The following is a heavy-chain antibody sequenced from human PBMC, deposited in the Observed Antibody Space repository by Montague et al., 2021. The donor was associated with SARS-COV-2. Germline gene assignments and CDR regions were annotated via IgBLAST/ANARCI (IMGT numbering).Heavy chain of an antibody. Sequence: SLRLSCAASGFIFRDYTMNWVRQAPGKGLEWVSSITASSSYIYHADSLKGRFTISRDNAKNSLFLQMNSLRAEDTAVDYCAREDDYEGGGIFDHWGQGTLVAVSS. CDR2: ITASSSYI. J-gene: IGHJ4*02. D-gene: IGHD4-17*01. CDR1: GFIFRDYT. V-gene: IGHV3-21*01. CDR3: AREDDYEGGGIFDH.